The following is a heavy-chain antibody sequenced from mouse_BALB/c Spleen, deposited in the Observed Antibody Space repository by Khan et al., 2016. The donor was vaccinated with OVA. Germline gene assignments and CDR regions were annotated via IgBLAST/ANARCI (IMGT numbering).Heavy chain of an antibody. D-gene: IGHD2-2*01. CDR2: ISSTGST. CDR3: ESTLYYGYGYAFDC. CDR1: GYSITSDYA. Sequence: VQLKQSGPGLVKPSQSLSLTCTVTGYSITSDYAWNWIRQFPGNKLEWMGYISSTGSTSYNPSLKSRTSITRDTSKNQFFLQLKSVTTEDTATYYCESTLYYGYGYAFDCWGRGTSVTVSS. V-gene: IGHV3-2*02. J-gene: IGHJ4*01.